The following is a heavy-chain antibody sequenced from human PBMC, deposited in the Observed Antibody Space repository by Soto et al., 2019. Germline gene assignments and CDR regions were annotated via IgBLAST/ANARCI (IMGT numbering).Heavy chain of an antibody. J-gene: IGHJ6*02. CDR3: ARVVMTTVPASYYYGMDV. V-gene: IGHV1-69*18. Sequence: QVQLVQSGAEVKKPGSSVTVSCKASGGTFSSYAISWVRQAPGQVLEWMGRIIPFIGTANYAQKFQGRVTITEDESTSTVYMELTSLRSEDTAVYYCARVVMTTVPASYYYGMDVWGQGTTVTGSS. CDR1: GGTFSSYA. CDR2: IIPFIGTA. D-gene: IGHD4-4*01.